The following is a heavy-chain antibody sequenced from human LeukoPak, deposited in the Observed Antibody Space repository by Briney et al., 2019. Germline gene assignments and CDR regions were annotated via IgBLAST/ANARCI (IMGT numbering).Heavy chain of an antibody. V-gene: IGHV1-18*01. Sequence: ASVKVSCKASGYTFTSCGISWVRQAPGQGLEWMGWISAYNGNTNYAQKLQGRVTMTTDTSTSTAYMELRSLRSDDTAVYYCARDPFPTYYYDSSGYSDTNWFDPWGQGTLVTVSS. CDR3: ARDPFPTYYYDSSGYSDTNWFDP. CDR2: ISAYNGNT. D-gene: IGHD3-22*01. J-gene: IGHJ5*02. CDR1: GYTFTSCG.